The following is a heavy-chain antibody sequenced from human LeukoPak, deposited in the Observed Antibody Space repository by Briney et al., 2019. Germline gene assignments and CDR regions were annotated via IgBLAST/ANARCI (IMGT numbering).Heavy chain of an antibody. V-gene: IGHV3-23*01. CDR1: GVTFSSYA. J-gene: IGHJ4*01. D-gene: IGHD1-7*01. CDR3: AKAGGNSFFDY. CDR2: ISPGTGST. Sequence: GGSLRLSCAASGVTFSSYAMNWVRQGPGKGLQWVSAISPGTGSTYYADSVKGRFTISRDNSKNTLFPQMHSLRAEDTAVYYCAKAGGNSFFDYWGHGTLVTVSS.